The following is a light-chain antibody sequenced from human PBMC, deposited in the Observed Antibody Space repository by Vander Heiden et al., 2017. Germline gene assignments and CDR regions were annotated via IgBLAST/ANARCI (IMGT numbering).Light chain of an antibody. J-gene: IGKJ1*01. Sequence: DIQMTQSPSSLSASVGDRVTITCRSSQSISSYLNWYQQQPGKAPEVLIYAASSLQAGVPSRFSGSGSGTDFTLTITSLQPEDFATYYCQQSYSTPPWTFGQGTKVEIK. CDR1: QSISSY. V-gene: IGKV1-39*01. CDR2: AAS. CDR3: QQSYSTPPWT.